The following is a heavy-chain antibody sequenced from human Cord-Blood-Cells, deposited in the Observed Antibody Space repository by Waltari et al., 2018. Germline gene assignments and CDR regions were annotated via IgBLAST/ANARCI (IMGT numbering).Heavy chain of an antibody. V-gene: IGHV4-34*01. Sequence: QVQLQQWGAGLLKPSETLSLTCAVYGGSFSGYYWSWIRQPPGRGLEWIGEINHSGSTNYNPSLKSRVTISVDTSKNQFSLKLSSVTAADTAVYCCASQYYDFWSGYHNWFDPWGQGTLVTVSS. CDR1: GGSFSGYY. D-gene: IGHD3-3*01. J-gene: IGHJ5*02. CDR2: INHSGST. CDR3: ASQYYDFWSGYHNWFDP.